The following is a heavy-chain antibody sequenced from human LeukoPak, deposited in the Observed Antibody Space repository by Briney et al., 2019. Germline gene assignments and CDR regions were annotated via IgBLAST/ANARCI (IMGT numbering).Heavy chain of an antibody. V-gene: IGHV4-59*01. D-gene: IGHD2-15*01. CDR2: IYYSGST. CDR3: ARAVRYCSGGSCYTDWFDP. Sequence: SETLSLTCTVSGGSISSYYWSWIRQPPGKGLEWIGYIYYSGSTNYNPSLKSRVTISVDTSKNQFSLKLSSVTAADTAVYYCARAVRYCSGGSCYTDWFDPWGQGTLVTVSS. J-gene: IGHJ5*02. CDR1: GGSISSYY.